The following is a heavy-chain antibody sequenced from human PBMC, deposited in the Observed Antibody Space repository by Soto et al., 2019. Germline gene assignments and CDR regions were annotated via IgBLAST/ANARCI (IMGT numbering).Heavy chain of an antibody. V-gene: IGHV4-34*01. CDR1: CGSFSGHY. J-gene: IGHJ6*02. Sequence: SETLSLTCAVYCGSFSGHYWSLIRQPPGKGLEWIGEINHSGSTNYNPSLKSRVTISVDTSKNQFSLKLSSVTAADTAVYYCAGAGNGMDVWGQGTTVTVSS. D-gene: IGHD6-13*01. CDR2: INHSGST. CDR3: AGAGNGMDV.